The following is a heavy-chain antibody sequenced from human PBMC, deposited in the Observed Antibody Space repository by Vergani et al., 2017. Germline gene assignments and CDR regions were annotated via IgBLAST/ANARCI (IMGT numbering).Heavy chain of an antibody. CDR2: ISAYNGNT. CDR3: ARDSALRDIVVVPAAIPHFDY. V-gene: IGHV1-18*04. CDR1: GYTFTSYG. D-gene: IGHD2-2*01. Sequence: QVQLVQSGAEVKKPGASVKVSCKASGYTFTSYGISWVRQAPGQGLEWMGWISAYNGNTNYEQKLQGRVTMTTDTSTSTAYMELRSLRSDDTAVYYCARDSALRDIVVVPAAIPHFDYWGQGTLVTVSS. J-gene: IGHJ4*02.